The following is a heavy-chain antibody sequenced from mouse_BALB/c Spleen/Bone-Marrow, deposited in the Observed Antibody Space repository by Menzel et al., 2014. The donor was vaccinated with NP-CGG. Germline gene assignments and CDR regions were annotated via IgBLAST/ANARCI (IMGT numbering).Heavy chain of an antibody. D-gene: IGHD2-4*01. J-gene: IGHJ3*01. CDR3: GRGNYDYDSWFGY. V-gene: IGHV1-37*01. CDR1: GYSFTDYF. CDR2: INPYDGDP. Sequence: VQLQQSGPELVKPGASVKISCKASGYSFTDYFMNWMKQSHGKSLEWIGRINPYDGDPFYNQKFKGKATLTVDKSSSTAHMELLSLTSEDSAVYYCGRGNYDYDSWFGYWGQGTLVTVSA.